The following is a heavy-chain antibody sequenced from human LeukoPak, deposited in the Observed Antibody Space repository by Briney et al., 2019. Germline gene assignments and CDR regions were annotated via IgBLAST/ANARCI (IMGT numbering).Heavy chain of an antibody. Sequence: PSETLSLTCAVYGGSFSGYYWSWIRQPPGKGLEWIGEINHSGSTNYNPPLKSRVTISVDTSKNQFSLKLSSVTAADTAVYYCARLISSRAPEPFDYWGQGTLVTVSS. V-gene: IGHV4-34*01. D-gene: IGHD6-13*01. CDR3: ARLISSRAPEPFDY. CDR1: GGSFSGYY. CDR2: INHSGST. J-gene: IGHJ4*02.